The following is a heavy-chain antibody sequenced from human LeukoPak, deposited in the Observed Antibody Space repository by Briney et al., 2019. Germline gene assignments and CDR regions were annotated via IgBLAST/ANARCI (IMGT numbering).Heavy chain of an antibody. CDR3: ARHQYDFWSGFNFDY. CDR1: GGSISRLY. J-gene: IGHJ4*02. V-gene: IGHV4-59*08. Sequence: PSETLSLTRTVSGGSISRLYWSWIRQPPGKGLEGIGYIYYSGSTNYNPSLKSRVTISVDTSKNQFSLKLSSVTAADTAVYYCARHQYDFWSGFNFDYWGQGTLVTVSS. D-gene: IGHD3-3*01. CDR2: IYYSGST.